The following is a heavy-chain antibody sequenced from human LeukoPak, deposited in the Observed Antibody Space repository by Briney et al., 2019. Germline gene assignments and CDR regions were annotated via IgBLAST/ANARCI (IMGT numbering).Heavy chain of an antibody. D-gene: IGHD2-15*01. CDR2: ISGSGGST. Sequence: GGSLRLSCAASGFTFSSYAMSWVRQAPGKGLEWVSAISGSGGSTYYADSVKGRFTISRDNSKNTLYLQMNSLRAEDTAVYYCARDLSGRGVVVAASNIDYWGQGTLVTVSS. CDR3: ARDLSGRGVVVAASNIDY. V-gene: IGHV3-23*01. CDR1: GFTFSSYA. J-gene: IGHJ4*02.